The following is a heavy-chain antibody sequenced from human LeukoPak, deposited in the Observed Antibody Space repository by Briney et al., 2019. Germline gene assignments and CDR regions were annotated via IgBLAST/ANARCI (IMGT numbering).Heavy chain of an antibody. V-gene: IGHV3-9*01. J-gene: IGHJ4*02. Sequence: QPGRSLRLSCAASGFTFDVYAMHWVRQAPGKGLEWVSGISWNSGSIGYAYSVKGRFTISRDNAKNSLYLQMNSLRAEDTALYYCAKGTSSTSSYNVDYWGQGTLVTVSS. CDR1: GFTFDVYA. CDR3: AKGTSSTSSYNVDY. CDR2: ISWNSGSI. D-gene: IGHD2-2*01.